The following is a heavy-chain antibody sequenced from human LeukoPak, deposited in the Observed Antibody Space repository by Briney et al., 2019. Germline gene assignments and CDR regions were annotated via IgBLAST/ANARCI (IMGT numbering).Heavy chain of an antibody. J-gene: IGHJ4*02. D-gene: IGHD3-10*01. CDR3: ASTISVLWGVIRFFDY. V-gene: IGHV3-23*01. CDR2: ISGSGAGT. Sequence: PGGSLRLSCAASGFTFRSYAMSWVRQAPGKGLEWVSGISGSGAGTYYADSVKGRFTISRDNSKNTLYLQMNSLRAEDTAVYYCASTISVLWGVIRFFDYWGQGTLVTVSS. CDR1: GFTFRSYA.